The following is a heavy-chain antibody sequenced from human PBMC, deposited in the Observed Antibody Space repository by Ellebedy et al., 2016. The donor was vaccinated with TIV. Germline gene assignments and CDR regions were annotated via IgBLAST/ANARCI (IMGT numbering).Heavy chain of an antibody. CDR1: GFTFSSYA. V-gene: IGHV3-23*01. J-gene: IGHJ6*02. CDR2: ISNTGSRT. CDR3: AKGLQGNNYYYYGMDV. D-gene: IGHD5-18*01. Sequence: GESLKISCAASGFTFSSYAMSWVRQAPGKGLEWVSTISNTGSRTYYADSVEGRFIISRDNSKKTLYLQMNSLRAEDTAVYYCAKGLQGNNYYYYGMDVWGQGTTVTVSS.